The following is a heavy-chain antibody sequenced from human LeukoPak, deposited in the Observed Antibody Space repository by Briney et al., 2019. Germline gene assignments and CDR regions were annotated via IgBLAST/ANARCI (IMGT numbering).Heavy chain of an antibody. CDR3: ARDIAAAGTSSYGMDV. V-gene: IGHV1-3*01. J-gene: IGHJ6*02. Sequence: ASVKVSCKASGYTFTSYAMHWVRQAPGQRLEWMGWINAGNGNTKYSQKFQGRVTITRDTSASTAYMELSSLRSEDTAVYYCARDIAAAGTSSYGMDVWGQGTTVTVSS. CDR2: INAGNGNT. CDR1: GYTFTSYA. D-gene: IGHD6-13*01.